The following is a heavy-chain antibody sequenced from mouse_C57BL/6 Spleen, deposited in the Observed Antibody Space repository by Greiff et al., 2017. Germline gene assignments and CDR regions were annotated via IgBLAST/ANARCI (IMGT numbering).Heavy chain of an antibody. J-gene: IGHJ1*03. V-gene: IGHV1-52*01. Sequence: QVQLQQPGAELVRPGSSVKLSCKASGYTFTSYWMHWVKQRPIQGLEWIGNIDPSDSETHYNQKFKDKATLTVDKSSSTAYMQLSSHTSEDSAVYYCARWDYYGSSSSYWYFDGWGTGTTVTVSS. CDR2: IDPSDSET. D-gene: IGHD1-1*01. CDR1: GYTFTSYW. CDR3: ARWDYYGSSSSYWYFDG.